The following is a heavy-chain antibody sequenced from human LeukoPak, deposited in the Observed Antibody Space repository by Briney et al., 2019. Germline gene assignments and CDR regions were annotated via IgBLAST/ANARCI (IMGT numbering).Heavy chain of an antibody. CDR1: GYTFTGYY. J-gene: IGHJ3*02. D-gene: IGHD5-18*01. CDR2: INPNSGGT. V-gene: IGHV1-2*02. CDR3: ARDWDTAMPSEAFDN. Sequence: ASVKVSCKASGYTFTGYYMHWVRQAPGQGLEWMGWINPNSGGTNYAQKFQGRVTMTRDTSISTAYMELSRLRSDDTAVYYCARDWDTAMPSEAFDNWGQGTMVTVSS.